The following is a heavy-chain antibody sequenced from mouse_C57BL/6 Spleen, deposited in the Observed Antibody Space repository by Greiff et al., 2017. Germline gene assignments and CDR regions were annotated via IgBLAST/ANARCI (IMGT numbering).Heavy chain of an antibody. CDR3: ARSHYYGSSVYAMDY. V-gene: IGHV1-64*01. CDR1: GYTFTSYW. CDR2: IHPNSGST. Sequence: QVQLQQPGAELVKPGASVKLSCKASGYTFTSYWMHWVKQRPGQGLEWIGMIHPNSGSTNYNEKFKSKATLTVDKSSSTAYMQLISLTSEDSSVYYCARSHYYGSSVYAMDYWGQGTSVTVSS. D-gene: IGHD1-1*01. J-gene: IGHJ4*01.